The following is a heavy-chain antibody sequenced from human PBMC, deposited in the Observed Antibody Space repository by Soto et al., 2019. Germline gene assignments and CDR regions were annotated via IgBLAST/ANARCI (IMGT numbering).Heavy chain of an antibody. D-gene: IGHD3-10*01. CDR3: ARDDLWFGESWQFDY. CDR1: GFTFSSYS. J-gene: IGHJ4*02. V-gene: IGHV3-48*01. CDR2: ISSSSSTI. Sequence: EVQLVESGGGLVQPGGSLRLSCAASGFTFSSYSMNWVRQAPGKGLEWVSYISSSSSTIYYADSVKGRFTISRDNAKNSLYLQMNSLRAEDTAVYYCARDDLWFGESWQFDYWGQGTLVTVSS.